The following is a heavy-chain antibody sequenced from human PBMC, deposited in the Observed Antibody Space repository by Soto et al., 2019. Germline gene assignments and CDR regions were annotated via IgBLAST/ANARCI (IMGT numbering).Heavy chain of an antibody. CDR1: GFTSSSYT. V-gene: IGHV3-21*01. CDR3: ARDNWFDS. J-gene: IGHJ5*01. CDR2: IRSSSGDI. Sequence: PGGSLRLSCAASGFTSSSYTMNWVRQAPGKGLEWVSSIRSSSGDIFYADSLKGRFTISRDNAKNSLYLQMSSLRAEDTAVYYCARDNWFDSWGQGTLVTVSS.